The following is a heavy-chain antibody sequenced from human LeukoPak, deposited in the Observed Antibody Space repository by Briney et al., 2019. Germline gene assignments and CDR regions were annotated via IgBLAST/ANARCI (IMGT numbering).Heavy chain of an antibody. CDR2: IYYSGST. Sequence: SETLSLTCTVSGGSISSSSYYWGWIRQPPGKGLEWIGSIYYSGSTYYNPSLKSRVTISVDTSKNQFSLKLGSVTAADTAVYYCASRGGIAVAGTLDYWGQGTLVTVSS. CDR3: ASRGGIAVAGTLDY. CDR1: GGSISSSSYY. V-gene: IGHV4-39*01. D-gene: IGHD6-19*01. J-gene: IGHJ4*02.